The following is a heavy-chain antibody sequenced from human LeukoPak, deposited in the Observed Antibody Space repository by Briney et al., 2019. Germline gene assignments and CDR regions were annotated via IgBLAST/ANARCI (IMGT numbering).Heavy chain of an antibody. CDR2: ISSSSSTI. V-gene: IGHV3-48*01. D-gene: IGHD2-15*01. Sequence: GGSLRLSCAASGFTFSSYSMNWVRQAPGKGLEWVSYISSSSSTIYYADSVKGRFTISRDNAKNSLYLQMNSLRAEDTAVYYCARGVVVVVAATYNRFDPWGQGTLVTVSS. CDR3: ARGVVVVVAATYNRFDP. CDR1: GFTFSSYS. J-gene: IGHJ5*02.